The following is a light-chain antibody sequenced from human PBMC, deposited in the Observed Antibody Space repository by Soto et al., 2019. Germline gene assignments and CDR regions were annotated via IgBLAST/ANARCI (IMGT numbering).Light chain of an antibody. CDR3: QPYGSSPPYT. J-gene: IGKJ2*01. Sequence: EIVLTQSPGTLSLSPGERATLSCRASQSVSSSYLAWYQQKPGQAPRLLIYGASSSATGIPDRFSGSGSGTDFTLTISRLEPEDFAVYYCQPYGSSPPYTFGQGTKREIK. CDR2: GAS. V-gene: IGKV3-20*01. CDR1: QSVSSSY.